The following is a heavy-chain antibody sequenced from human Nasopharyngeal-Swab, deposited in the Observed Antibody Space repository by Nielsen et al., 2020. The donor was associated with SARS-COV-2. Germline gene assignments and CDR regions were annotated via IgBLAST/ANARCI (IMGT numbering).Heavy chain of an antibody. D-gene: IGHD2-2*01. V-gene: IGHV3-49*04. J-gene: IGHJ4*02. CDR3: TGYSTIFY. CDR1: GFTFGDYA. Sequence: SLRLSCTTSGFTFGDYAMSWVRQAPGKGLEWVGFIRSEANGGTAEYAVSVEGRFSISRDGSKSIAYLQMNSLKTEDTAVYYCTGYSTIFYWGQGTLVTVSS. CDR2: IRSEANGGTA.